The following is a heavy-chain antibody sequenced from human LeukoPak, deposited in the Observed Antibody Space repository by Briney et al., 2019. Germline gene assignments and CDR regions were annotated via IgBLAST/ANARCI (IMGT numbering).Heavy chain of an antibody. Sequence: GGSLRLSCAASGFTVSSNYMSCVRQAPGEGLEWVSVIYSGGSTYYADSVKGRFTISRDNSKNTLYLQMNSLRAEDTAVYYCARSGSYDAFDIWGQGTMVTVSS. CDR1: GFTVSSNY. J-gene: IGHJ3*02. D-gene: IGHD1-26*01. CDR2: IYSGGST. V-gene: IGHV3-53*01. CDR3: ARSGSYDAFDI.